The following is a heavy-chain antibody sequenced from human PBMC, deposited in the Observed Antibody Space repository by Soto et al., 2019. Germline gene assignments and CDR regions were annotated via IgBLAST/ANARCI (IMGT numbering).Heavy chain of an antibody. CDR1: GGTINSGDYY. Sequence: SETLSLTCTVSGGTINSGDYYWSWIRQPPGKGLEWIGYIYYSGSTYYNPSLKSRVTISVDTSKNQFSLKLSSVTAADTAVYYCARETRSSGWEFDYWGQGTLVTVSS. CDR2: IYYSGST. V-gene: IGHV4-30-4*01. J-gene: IGHJ4*02. D-gene: IGHD6-19*01. CDR3: ARETRSSGWEFDY.